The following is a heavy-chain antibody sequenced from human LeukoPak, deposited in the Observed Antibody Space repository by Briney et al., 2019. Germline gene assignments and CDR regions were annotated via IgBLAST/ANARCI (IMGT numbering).Heavy chain of an antibody. V-gene: IGHV5-51*01. D-gene: IGHD3-9*01. Sequence: GESLKISCKGSGYSFTSYWIGWVRQMPGKGLEWMGIIYPSDSDTRYSPSFQGQVTISADKSISTAYLQWSSLKASDTAMYYCARDIRYFDWSNDAFDIWGQGTMVTVSS. J-gene: IGHJ3*02. CDR3: ARDIRYFDWSNDAFDI. CDR2: IYPSDSDT. CDR1: GYSFTSYW.